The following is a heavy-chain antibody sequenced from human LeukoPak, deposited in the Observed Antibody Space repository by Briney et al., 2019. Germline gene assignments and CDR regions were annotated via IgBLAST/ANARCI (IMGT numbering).Heavy chain of an antibody. CDR2: IYYSGST. Sequence: PSETLSLTCTVSGGSISSSSYYWGWIRQPPGKGLEWIGSIYYSGSTYYNPSLKSRVTISVDTSKNQFSLKLSTVTAADTAVYYCARGYCGGDCFPEYFQHWGQGTLVTVSS. D-gene: IGHD2-21*02. CDR3: ARGYCGGDCFPEYFQH. V-gene: IGHV4-39*07. CDR1: GGSISSSSYY. J-gene: IGHJ1*01.